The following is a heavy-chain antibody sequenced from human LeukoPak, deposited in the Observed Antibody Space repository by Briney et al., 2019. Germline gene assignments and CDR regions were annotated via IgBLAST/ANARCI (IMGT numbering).Heavy chain of an antibody. J-gene: IGHJ4*02. CDR1: GGSFSGYY. D-gene: IGHD2-15*01. Sequence: PSETLSLTCAVYGGSFSGYYLSWIRQPPGKGLEWIGEINHSGSTNYNPSLKSRVTISVDTSKNQFSLKLSSVTAADTAVYYCARGQVLCSGGSCYFGYWGQGTLVTVSS. V-gene: IGHV4-34*01. CDR3: ARGQVLCSGGSCYFGY. CDR2: INHSGST.